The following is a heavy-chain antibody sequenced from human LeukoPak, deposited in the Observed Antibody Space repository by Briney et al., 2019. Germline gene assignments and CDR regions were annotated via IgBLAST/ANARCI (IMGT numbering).Heavy chain of an antibody. CDR3: ARGYSSSWYDWFDP. Sequence: SETLSLTCTVSDGSIKTDYWWTWVRQPPGKGLEWIGETWHSGSSTNYNPSLKSRVTISVDKPKSQFSLKLTSVTAADTAVYYCARGYSSSWYDWFDPWGQGTLVTVSS. CDR1: DGSIKTDYW. J-gene: IGHJ5*02. V-gene: IGHV4-4*02. CDR2: TWHSGSST. D-gene: IGHD6-13*01.